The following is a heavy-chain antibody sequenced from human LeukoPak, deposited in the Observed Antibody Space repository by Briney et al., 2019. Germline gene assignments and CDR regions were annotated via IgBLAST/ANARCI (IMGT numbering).Heavy chain of an antibody. D-gene: IGHD3-22*01. CDR2: IIPIFGTA. V-gene: IGHV1-69*13. CDR1: GYTFTSYG. CDR3: ARERSRDYYDSSGYYSLDY. J-gene: IGHJ4*02. Sequence: SVKVSCKASGYTFTSYGISWVRQAPGQGLEWMGGIIPIFGTANYAQKFQGRVTITADESTSTAYMELSSLRSEDTAVYYCARERSRDYYDSSGYYSLDYWGQGTLVTVSS.